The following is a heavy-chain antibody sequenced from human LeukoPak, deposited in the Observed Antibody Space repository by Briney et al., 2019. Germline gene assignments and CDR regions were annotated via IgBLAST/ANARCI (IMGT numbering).Heavy chain of an antibody. D-gene: IGHD4-11*01. Sequence: GGSLRLSCVVSGFTFSSYEMNWVRQAPGKGLEWVSYISSSGSTIYYADSVKGRFTISRDNAKTSLYLQMNSLRAEDTAVYYCARKGAVTAGYWGQGTLVTVSS. CDR2: ISSSGSTI. CDR1: GFTFSSYE. CDR3: ARKGAVTAGY. J-gene: IGHJ4*02. V-gene: IGHV3-48*03.